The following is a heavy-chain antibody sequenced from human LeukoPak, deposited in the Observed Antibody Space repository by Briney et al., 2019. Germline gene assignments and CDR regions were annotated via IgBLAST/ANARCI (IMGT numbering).Heavy chain of an antibody. CDR3: ARHSGSYYIEYYFDY. V-gene: IGHV5-51*01. J-gene: IGHJ4*02. CDR1: GYNFNTYW. D-gene: IGHD1-26*01. CDR2: IYPGDSDT. Sequence: GESLKISCKGSGYNFNTYWIGWVRQMPGKGLEWMGIIYPGDSDTRYSPSFQGQVTISADKSISTAYLQWSSLKASDTAMYYCARHSGSYYIEYYFDYWGQGTLVTVSS.